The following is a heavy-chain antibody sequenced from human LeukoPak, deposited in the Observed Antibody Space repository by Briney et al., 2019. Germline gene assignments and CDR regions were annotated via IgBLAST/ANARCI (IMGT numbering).Heavy chain of an antibody. J-gene: IGHJ4*02. Sequence: SETLSLTCAVSGGSISSGGYSWSWIRQPPGKGLEWIGYIYRSGSTYYNPSLKSRVTISVDRSKNQFSLKLSSVTAADTAVYYCARAPRTKGIAAAGAGNYFDYWGQGTLVTVSS. CDR3: ARAPRTKGIAAAGAGNYFDY. CDR2: IYRSGST. V-gene: IGHV4-30-2*01. CDR1: GGSISSGGYS. D-gene: IGHD6-13*01.